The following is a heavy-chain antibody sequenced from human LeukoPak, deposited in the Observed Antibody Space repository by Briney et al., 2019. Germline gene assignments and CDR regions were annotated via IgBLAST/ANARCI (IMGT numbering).Heavy chain of an antibody. D-gene: IGHD2-15*01. CDR3: ARSQGGPGRDFDY. V-gene: IGHV3-23*01. CDR2: ISGSGGST. J-gene: IGHJ4*02. CDR1: GFTFSSYA. Sequence: SGGSLRLSCAASGFTFSSYAMSWVRQAPGKGLEWVSAISGSGGSTYYADSVKGRFTISRDNSKNTLYLQMNSLRAEDTAVYYCARSQGGPGRDFDYWGQGTLVTVSS.